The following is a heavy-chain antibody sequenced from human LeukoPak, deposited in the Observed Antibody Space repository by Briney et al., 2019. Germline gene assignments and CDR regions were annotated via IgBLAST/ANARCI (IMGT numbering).Heavy chain of an antibody. Sequence: GESLKISCKGSGYGFTSYWIGWVRQMPGKGLEWMGIIYPGDSDTRYSPSFQGQVTISADKSISTAYLQWSSLKVSDTAMYYCARSSVEIAAQIDYWGQGTLVTVSS. CDR3: ARSSVEIAAQIDY. CDR2: IYPGDSDT. V-gene: IGHV5-51*01. CDR1: GYGFTSYW. D-gene: IGHD2-15*01. J-gene: IGHJ4*02.